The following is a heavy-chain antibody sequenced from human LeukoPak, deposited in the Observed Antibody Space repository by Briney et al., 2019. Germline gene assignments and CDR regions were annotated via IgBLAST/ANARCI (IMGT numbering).Heavy chain of an antibody. CDR2: IYPGGSDT. CDR1: GYSFTSYW. V-gene: IGHV5-51*01. CDR3: ARLGRWLQSSAEYFQH. J-gene: IGHJ1*01. D-gene: IGHD5-24*01. Sequence: GESLKISCKGSGYSFTSYWIGWVRQMPGKGLEWMGIIYPGGSDTRYSPSFQGQVTISADKSISTAYLQWSSLKASDTAMYYCARLGRWLQSSAEYFQHWGQGTLVTVSS.